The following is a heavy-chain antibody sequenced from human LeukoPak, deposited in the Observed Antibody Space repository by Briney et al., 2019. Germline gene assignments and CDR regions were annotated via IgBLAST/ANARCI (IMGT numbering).Heavy chain of an antibody. V-gene: IGHV3-74*01. J-gene: IGHJ4*02. D-gene: IGHD1-26*01. Sequence: PGGSLRLSCAASGFTFSSYWMPWVRQVPGKGLVWVSRISTDGTTTSYADSVKGRFTISRDNAKNTLYLQMNSLRAEDTAVYYCAREHRNVGATIDWWGQGTLVTVSS. CDR3: AREHRNVGATIDW. CDR1: GFTFSSYW. CDR2: ISTDGTTT.